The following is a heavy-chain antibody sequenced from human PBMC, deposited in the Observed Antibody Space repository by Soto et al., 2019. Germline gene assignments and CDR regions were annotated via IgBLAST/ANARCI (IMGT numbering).Heavy chain of an antibody. CDR3: ARVRQWPVAPYYYYGMDV. CDR2: IYHSGST. D-gene: IGHD6-19*01. CDR1: GGSISSGGYY. Sequence: PSETLSLTCTVSGGSISSGGYYWSWIRQHPGKGLEYIGYIYHSGSTYYKPSLKGRVTISVDTSKNQFSLKLTSVTAADTAVYYCARVRQWPVAPYYYYGMDVWGQGTAVTVSS. V-gene: IGHV4-31*03. J-gene: IGHJ6*02.